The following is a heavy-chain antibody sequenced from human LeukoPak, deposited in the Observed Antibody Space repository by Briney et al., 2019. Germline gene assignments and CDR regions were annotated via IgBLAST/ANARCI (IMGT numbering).Heavy chain of an antibody. J-gene: IGHJ4*02. CDR1: GGSISGSSYY. Sequence: PSETLSLTCTVSGGSISGSSYYWGWIRQPPGKGLEWIGSIYYSGSTYYNPSLKSRVTISVDTSRNHFSLKLSSVTAADTAVYYCASPNVDTTQYWGQGTLVTVSS. D-gene: IGHD5-18*01. V-gene: IGHV4-39*02. CDR2: IYYSGST. CDR3: ASPNVDTTQY.